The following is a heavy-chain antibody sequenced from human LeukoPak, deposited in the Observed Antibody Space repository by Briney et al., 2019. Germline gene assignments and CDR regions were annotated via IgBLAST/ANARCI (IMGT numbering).Heavy chain of an antibody. J-gene: IGHJ4*02. V-gene: IGHV3-20*04. CDR1: GFTFDDYG. CDR3: ARVLDYGGNSGTDY. D-gene: IGHD4-23*01. Sequence: GGSLRLSCAASGFTFDDYGMSWVRQAPGKGLEWVSGINWNAGSTGYADSVKGRFTTSRDNAKNSLYLQMNSLRAEDTALYYCARVLDYGGNSGTDYWGQGTLVTVSS. CDR2: INWNAGST.